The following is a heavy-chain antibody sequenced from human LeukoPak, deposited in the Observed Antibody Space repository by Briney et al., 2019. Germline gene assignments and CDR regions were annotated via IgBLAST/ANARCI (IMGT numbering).Heavy chain of an antibody. CDR3: ARAPYCGGDCYSYYFDY. CDR2: IRGGGGIT. V-gene: IGHV3-23*01. J-gene: IGHJ4*02. Sequence: PGGSLILSCAASGFTFDSYAMTWVRQAPGKGLEWVSRIRGGGGITNYAGCVKGRVTMSRDNSKYTLFLQMNSLRAEDTAVYYGARAPYCGGDCYSYYFDYWGQGTLVTVSS. CDR1: GFTFDSYA. D-gene: IGHD2-21*01.